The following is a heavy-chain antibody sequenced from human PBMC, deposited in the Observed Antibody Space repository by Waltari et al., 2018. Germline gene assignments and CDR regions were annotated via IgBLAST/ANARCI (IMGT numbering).Heavy chain of an antibody. CDR1: GYTFTSYY. V-gene: IGHV1-46*01. J-gene: IGHJ4*02. D-gene: IGHD1-26*01. CDR3: ARHRGSYSIDY. CDR2: INPIGGST. Sequence: QVQLVQSGAEVKKPGASVKVSCKASGYTFTSYYMHWVRQAPGQGLEWMGIINPIGGSTTYAKKCQGRVTMTRDTATSAVYMELGRLRSEDTAVYYGARHRGSYSIDYGGQGTLVTVSS.